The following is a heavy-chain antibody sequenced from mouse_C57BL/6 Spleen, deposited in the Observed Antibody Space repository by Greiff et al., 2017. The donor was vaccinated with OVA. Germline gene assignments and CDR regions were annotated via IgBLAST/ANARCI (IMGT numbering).Heavy chain of an antibody. V-gene: IGHV1-76*01. CDR2: IYPGSGNT. CDR1: GYTFTDYY. D-gene: IGHD1-1*01. J-gene: IGHJ1*03. CDR3: AREGGSSLWYFDV. Sequence: VQLQQSGAELVRPGASVKLSCKASGYTFTDYYINWVKQRPGQGLEWIARIYPGSGNTYYNEKFKGKATLTAEKSSSTAYMQLSSLTSEDSAVYFCAREGGSSLWYFDVWGTGTTVTVSS.